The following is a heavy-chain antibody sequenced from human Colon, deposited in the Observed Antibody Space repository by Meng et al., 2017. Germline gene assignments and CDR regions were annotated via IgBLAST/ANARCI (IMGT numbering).Heavy chain of an antibody. D-gene: IGHD2-15*01. Sequence: VQVGVVGQGTGKPLGSLTLTCPGSGGSVSGSYWDWIRQPAGKGLEWIGHIYSSGRTNYNPSLKSRVTISVDSSKNQFSLNLTSVTAADTAVYFCARVQRFCTGGICSNWFDPWGQGTLVTVSS. J-gene: IGHJ5*02. CDR2: IYSSGRT. CDR3: ARVQRFCTGGICSNWFDP. V-gene: IGHV4-4*07. CDR1: GGSVSGSY.